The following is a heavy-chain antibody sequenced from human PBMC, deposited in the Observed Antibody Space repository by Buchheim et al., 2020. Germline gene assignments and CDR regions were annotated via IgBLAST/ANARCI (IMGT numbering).Heavy chain of an antibody. CDR3: ARGGAPYFDS. CDR1: GFTFNNYN. J-gene: IGHJ4*02. CDR2: ISRYSRVI. D-gene: IGHD2-21*01. Sequence: EVQLVESGGGLTQPGGSLRLSCAASGFTFNNYNMNWVRQAPGKGLEWISYISRYSRVIHYADSVRGRFTISRDSAKNSLYLQMNSLRAEDTAVYFCARGGAPYFDSWGQGIL. V-gene: IGHV3-48*01.